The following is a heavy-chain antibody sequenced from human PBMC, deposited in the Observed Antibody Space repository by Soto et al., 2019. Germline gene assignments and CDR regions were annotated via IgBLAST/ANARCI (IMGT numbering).Heavy chain of an antibody. V-gene: IGHV4-30-4*01. Sequence: QVQLQESGPGLVKPSQTLSLTCTVSAGSISSGDYYWSWIRQPPGKGLEWIGYIYYSGSTYYNPSLKSQVPISVDTSKNQFSLKLSSVTAADTAVYYCARVISSGRFLDFDYWGQGTLVTVSS. CDR1: AGSISSGDYY. CDR2: IYYSGST. CDR3: ARVISSGRFLDFDY. D-gene: IGHD6-19*01. J-gene: IGHJ4*02.